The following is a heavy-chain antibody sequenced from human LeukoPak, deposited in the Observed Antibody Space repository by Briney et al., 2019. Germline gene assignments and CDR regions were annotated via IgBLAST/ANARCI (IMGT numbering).Heavy chain of an antibody. CDR3: ARDFPAVDTAMGHFDY. CDR1: GFTFSSYS. J-gene: IGHJ4*02. Sequence: GGSLRLSCAASGFTFSSYSMNWVRQAPGKGLEWVSYISSSSSTIYYADSEKGRFTISRDNAKNSLYLQMNSLRAEDTAVYYCARDFPAVDTAMGHFDYWGQGTLVTVSS. CDR2: ISSSSSTI. V-gene: IGHV3-48*01. D-gene: IGHD5-18*01.